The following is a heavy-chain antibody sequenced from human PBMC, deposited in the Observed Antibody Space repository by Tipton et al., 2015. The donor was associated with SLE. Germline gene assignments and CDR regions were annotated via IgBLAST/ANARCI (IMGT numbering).Heavy chain of an antibody. Sequence: TLSLTCTVSGGSISSHYWSWIRQPAGKGLEWIGHIYTSGSTNYNPSLKSRVTISVDTPKSQFSLKLSSVTAADTAVYYCARDPGRYDAFDIWGQGTMVTVSS. CDR3: ARDPGRYDAFDI. J-gene: IGHJ3*02. CDR2: IYTSGST. V-gene: IGHV4-4*07. D-gene: IGHD3-16*02. CDR1: GGSISSHY.